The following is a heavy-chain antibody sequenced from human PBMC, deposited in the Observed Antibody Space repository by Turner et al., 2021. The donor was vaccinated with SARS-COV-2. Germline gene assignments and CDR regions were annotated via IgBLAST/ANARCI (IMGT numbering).Heavy chain of an antibody. J-gene: IGHJ6*02. CDR1: GGSISSSY. Sequence: QVQLQESGPGLVKPSETMSLTCTVSGGSISSSYWSWLRQPPGKGLEWIGYIHYSGSTNYNPSLKSRVTISVDTSKNQFSLKLSSVTAADTAVYYCARHGFSGWYGGGMDVWGQGTTVTVSS. CDR3: ARHGFSGWYGGGMDV. D-gene: IGHD6-19*01. V-gene: IGHV4-59*08. CDR2: IHYSGST.